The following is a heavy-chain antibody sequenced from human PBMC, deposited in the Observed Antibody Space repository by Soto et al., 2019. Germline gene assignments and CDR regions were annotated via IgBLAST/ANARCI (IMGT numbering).Heavy chain of an antibody. CDR1: GFTFSSYW. V-gene: IGHV3-7*05. CDR3: ARSRLGGAYAADY. D-gene: IGHD3-16*01. Sequence: EVQLVESGGGLVQPGGSLRLSCAASGFTFSSYWMSWVRQAPGKGLEWVANIKQDGSEKHYVDSAKGRFTVSRDNARNLLYLQMNSLRAEDTAVYYCARSRLGGAYAADYWGQGTLVTVSS. J-gene: IGHJ4*02. CDR2: IKQDGSEK.